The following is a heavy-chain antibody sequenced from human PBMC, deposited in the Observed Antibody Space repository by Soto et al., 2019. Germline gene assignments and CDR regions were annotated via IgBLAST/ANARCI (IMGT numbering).Heavy chain of an antibody. CDR2: IIPILGIA. CDR3: ARGEEDIVVVPAAMSNWFDP. Sequence: QVQLVQSGAEVKKPGSSVKVSCKASGGTFSSYTISWVRQAPGQGLEWMGRIIPILGIANYAQKFQGRVTITANKSTSTAYMELSSLRSEDTAVYYCARGEEDIVVVPAAMSNWFDPWGQGTLVTVSS. V-gene: IGHV1-69*02. CDR1: GGTFSSYT. D-gene: IGHD2-2*01. J-gene: IGHJ5*02.